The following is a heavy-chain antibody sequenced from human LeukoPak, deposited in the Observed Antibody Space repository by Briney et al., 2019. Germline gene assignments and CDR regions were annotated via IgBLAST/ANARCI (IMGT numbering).Heavy chain of an antibody. Sequence: SETLSLTCTVSGGSISTYYWSWIRQPPGKGLEWIGYIYYSGSTNYNPSLKSRVTISVDTSKNQVSLRLTSVSAADTAVYYCARTGDLYLFDLWGRGTLVTVSS. D-gene: IGHD7-27*01. CDR3: ARTGDLYLFDL. J-gene: IGHJ2*01. CDR2: IYYSGST. V-gene: IGHV4-59*08. CDR1: GGSISTYY.